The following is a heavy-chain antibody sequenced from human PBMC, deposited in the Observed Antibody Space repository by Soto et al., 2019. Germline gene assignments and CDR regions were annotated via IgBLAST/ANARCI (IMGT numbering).Heavy chain of an antibody. V-gene: IGHV3-30*18. CDR1: GFTFSSYG. Sequence: QVQLVESGGGVVQPGRSLRLSCAASGFTFSSYGMHWVRQAPGKGLEWVAVISYDGSNKYYADSVKGRFTISRDNSKNTLYLQMNSLRAEDTVVYYCAKDGGSTTVTPWSDYWGQGTLVTVSS. CDR2: ISYDGSNK. J-gene: IGHJ4*02. D-gene: IGHD4-17*01. CDR3: AKDGGSTTVTPWSDY.